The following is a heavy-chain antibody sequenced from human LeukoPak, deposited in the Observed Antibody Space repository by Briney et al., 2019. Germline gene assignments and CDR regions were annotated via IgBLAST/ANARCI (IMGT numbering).Heavy chain of an antibody. CDR1: GGSISSGGYS. CDR3: ARGPAAGRRNYYMDV. D-gene: IGHD6-13*01. V-gene: IGHV4-30-2*01. CDR2: INHSGST. Sequence: PSQTLSLTCAVSGGSISSGGYSWSWIRQPPGKGLEWIGEINHSGSTNYNPSLKSRVTISVDTSKNQFSLKLSSVTAADTAVYYCARGPAAGRRNYYMDVWGKGTTVTVSS. J-gene: IGHJ6*03.